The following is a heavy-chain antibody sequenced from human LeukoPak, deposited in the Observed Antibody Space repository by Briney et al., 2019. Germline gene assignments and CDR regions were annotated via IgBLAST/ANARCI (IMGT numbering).Heavy chain of an antibody. Sequence: GASVKVSCEASGYTFTGYYMHWVRQAPGQGLEWMGWINPNSGGTNYAQKFQGRVTMTRDTSISTAYMELSRLRSDGTAVYYCARDRNGYAPGDNWFDPWGQGTLVTVSS. CDR3: ARDRNGYAPGDNWFDP. J-gene: IGHJ5*02. CDR1: GYTFTGYY. V-gene: IGHV1-2*02. CDR2: INPNSGGT. D-gene: IGHD5-12*01.